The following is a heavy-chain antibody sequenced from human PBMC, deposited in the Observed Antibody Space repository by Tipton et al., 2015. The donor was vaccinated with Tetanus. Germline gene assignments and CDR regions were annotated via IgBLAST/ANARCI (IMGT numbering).Heavy chain of an antibody. V-gene: IGHV3-53*01. Sequence: GSLRLSCAASGFTVSRNYMSWVRQAPGKGLEWVSIIYSGGGTYYADSVKGRFTISRDNSKNTLYLQMSSLRAEDTAVYYCATAGGLGYDSSGYSPFDYWGQGTLVTVSS. CDR2: IYSGGGT. CDR1: GFTVSRNY. CDR3: ATAGGLGYDSSGYSPFDY. J-gene: IGHJ4*02. D-gene: IGHD3-22*01.